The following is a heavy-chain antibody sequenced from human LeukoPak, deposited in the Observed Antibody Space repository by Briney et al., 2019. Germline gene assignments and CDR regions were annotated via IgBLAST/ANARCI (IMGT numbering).Heavy chain of an antibody. V-gene: IGHV3-33*01. D-gene: IGHD3/OR15-3a*01. Sequence: QTGRSLRLSCAASGFTFSSYGMHWVRQAPGKGLEWVAVIWYDGSNKYYADSVKGRFTISRDNSKNTLYLQMNSLRAEDTAVYYCARSRPWTSYYYYGMDVWGQGTTVTFSS. CDR1: GFTFSSYG. CDR3: ARSRPWTSYYYYGMDV. CDR2: IWYDGSNK. J-gene: IGHJ6*02.